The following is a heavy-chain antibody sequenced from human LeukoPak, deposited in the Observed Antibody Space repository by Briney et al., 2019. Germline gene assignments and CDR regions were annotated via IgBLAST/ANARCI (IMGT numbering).Heavy chain of an antibody. Sequence: ASVKVSCKASGYTFTSYAMHWVRLAPGQRLEWMGWINAGNGNTKYSQKFQGRVTITRDTSASTAYMELSRLRSDDTAVYYCARDLVGATTPPFDYWGQGTLVTVSS. CDR1: GYTFTSYA. CDR2: INAGNGNT. J-gene: IGHJ4*02. V-gene: IGHV1-3*01. D-gene: IGHD1-26*01. CDR3: ARDLVGATTPPFDY.